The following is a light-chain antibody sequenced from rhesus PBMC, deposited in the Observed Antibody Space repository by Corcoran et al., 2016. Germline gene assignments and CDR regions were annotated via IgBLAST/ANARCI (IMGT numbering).Light chain of an antibody. CDR2: GAS. J-gene: IGKJ2*01. V-gene: IGKV3-24*04. Sequence: ETVVTQSPATLSLSPGERATLSCRASQSVGSYLAWYQQKPGQAPRLSIYGASSRATGIPDRFSGRGSGTDFPLTISSLEPEGVVVYYCQQGSNLDSFGRGTKVEIK. CDR1: QSVGSY. CDR3: QQGSNLDS.